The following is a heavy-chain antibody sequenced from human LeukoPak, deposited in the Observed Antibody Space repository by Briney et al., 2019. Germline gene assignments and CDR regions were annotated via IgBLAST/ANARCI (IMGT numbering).Heavy chain of an antibody. D-gene: IGHD5-12*01. CDR2: INHSGST. J-gene: IGHJ4*02. Sequence: PSETLSLTCAAYGGSFSGYYWSWIRQPPGKGLEWIGEINHSGSTNYNPSLKSRVTISVDTSKNQFSLKLSSVTAADTAVYYCARHLKSGYLPPEDYWGQGTLVTVSS. CDR3: ARHLKSGYLPPEDY. V-gene: IGHV4-34*01. CDR1: GGSFSGYY.